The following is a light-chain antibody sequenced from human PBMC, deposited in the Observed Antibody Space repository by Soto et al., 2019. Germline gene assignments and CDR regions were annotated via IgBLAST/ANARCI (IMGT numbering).Light chain of an antibody. CDR3: QQYDTSPPGT. V-gene: IGKV3-20*01. CDR2: GAS. Sequence: EIVLTQSPGTLSLSPGERARLSCRASQSIASSYLAWYQQKPGQAPRLLIFGASSRATGVPDRFSGSGSGTDFTLTIIRLQPEDFAVYYCQQYDTSPPGTFGRGAKVEIK. J-gene: IGKJ1*01. CDR1: QSIASSY.